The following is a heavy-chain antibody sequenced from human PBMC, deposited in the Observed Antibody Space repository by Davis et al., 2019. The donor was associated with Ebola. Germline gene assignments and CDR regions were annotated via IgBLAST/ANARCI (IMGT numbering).Heavy chain of an antibody. CDR3: ARHGSTALQYFFDH. Sequence: PSETLSLTCTVSGGSINSYYWNWIRQPAGKGLEWIGRIYASGITDYNPSLKSRATMSVDTSKNRFSLKLISMTAADTAVYFCARHGSTALQYFFDHWGQGTLVTVSS. D-gene: IGHD1-14*01. V-gene: IGHV4-4*07. J-gene: IGHJ4*02. CDR1: GGSINSYY. CDR2: IYASGIT.